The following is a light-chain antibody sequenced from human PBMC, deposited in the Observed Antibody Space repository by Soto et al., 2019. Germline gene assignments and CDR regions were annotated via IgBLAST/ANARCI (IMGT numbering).Light chain of an antibody. CDR2: DVS. CDR3: MSYPATTLYA. CDR1: SSDVGGYDY. J-gene: IGLJ1*01. Sequence: QSALTQPASVSGSPGQSITISCTGTSSDVGGYDYVSWYQQHPGKAPKLIIYDVSYRPSGISNRFSGSKSGNTASLTISGLQAADGAEYSCMSYPATTLYAFGTGTKDTVL. V-gene: IGLV2-14*03.